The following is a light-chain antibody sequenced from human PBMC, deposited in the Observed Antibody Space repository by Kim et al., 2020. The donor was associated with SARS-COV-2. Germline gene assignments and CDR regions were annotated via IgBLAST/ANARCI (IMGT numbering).Light chain of an antibody. Sequence: EIVLTQSPATLSLSPGERATLSCRASQSVSSYLAWYQQKPGQAPRLLIHDASNRATGIPARFSGSGSGTDFTLAISSLEPEDFAFYYCQQRSDWPLTFGGGTKVDIK. J-gene: IGKJ4*01. CDR1: QSVSSY. CDR3: QQRSDWPLT. CDR2: DAS. V-gene: IGKV3-11*01.